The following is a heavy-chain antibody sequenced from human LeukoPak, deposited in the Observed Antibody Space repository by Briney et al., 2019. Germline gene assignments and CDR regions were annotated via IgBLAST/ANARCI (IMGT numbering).Heavy chain of an antibody. J-gene: IGHJ4*02. CDR2: ISAYNGDT. V-gene: IGHV1-18*01. CDR1: GYTFTSYG. D-gene: IGHD2-15*01. CDR3: ARPYCNGGSCHDYFDY. Sequence: GASVKVSCKASGYTFTSYGINWVRQAPGQGLEWMGWISAYNGDTNYAQKLQGRVTMTTDTSTSTAYMELRSLRSDDTAVYYCARPYCNGGSCHDYFDYWGQGTLVSVSS.